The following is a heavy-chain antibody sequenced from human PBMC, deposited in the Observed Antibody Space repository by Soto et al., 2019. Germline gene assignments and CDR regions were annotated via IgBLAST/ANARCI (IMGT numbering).Heavy chain of an antibody. CDR1: GYTFTGYY. D-gene: IGHD1-26*01. V-gene: IGHV1-2*04. CDR2: INPNSGGT. CDR3: ARDRRSGSYLYYFDY. Sequence: ASVKVSCKASGYTFTGYYMHWVRQAPGQGLEWMGWINPNSGGTNYAQKFQGWVTMTRDTSISTAYMELSSLRSDDTAMYYCARDRRSGSYLYYFDYWGQGTLVTVSS. J-gene: IGHJ4*02.